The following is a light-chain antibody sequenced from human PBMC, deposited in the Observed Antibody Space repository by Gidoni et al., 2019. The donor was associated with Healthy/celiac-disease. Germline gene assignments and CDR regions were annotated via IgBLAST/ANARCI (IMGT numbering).Light chain of an antibody. CDR2: INN. CDR3: AAWDDSLSGHVV. V-gene: IGLV1-47*02. CDR1: SSNIGSNY. J-gene: IGLJ2*01. Sequence: QSVLPQPPSASGTPGQRVTISCSGSSSNIGSNYVYWYQQLPGTAPKLLIYINNQRPSGVPDRFSGSKSGTSASLAISGLRSEDEADYYCAAWDDSLSGHVVFGGGTKLTVL.